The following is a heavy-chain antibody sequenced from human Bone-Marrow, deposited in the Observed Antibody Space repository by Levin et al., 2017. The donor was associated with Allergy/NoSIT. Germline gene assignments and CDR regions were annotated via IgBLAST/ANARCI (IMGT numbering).Heavy chain of an antibody. J-gene: IGHJ4*02. CDR1: GFTFSSYE. CDR3: ARGPGGVAGGYYFDY. Sequence: GGSLRLSCAASGFTFSSYEMNWVRQAPGKGLEWVSYISSSGSTIYYADSVKGRFTISRDNAKNSLYLQMNSLRAEETAVYYCARGPGGVAGGYYFDYWGQGTLVTVSS. V-gene: IGHV3-48*03. D-gene: IGHD6-19*01. CDR2: ISSSGSTI.